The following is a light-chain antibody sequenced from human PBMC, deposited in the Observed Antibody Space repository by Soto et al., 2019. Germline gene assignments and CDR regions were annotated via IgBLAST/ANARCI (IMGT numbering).Light chain of an antibody. CDR3: QQRNIWPPVT. CDR2: GAF. Sequence: PGERGTLSCRASPSVTNFLAWYHQKPGQAPRLLIYGAFNRATGIPARFSGSGSGTDFTLTISSLEPADSATYYCQQRNIWPPVTFGQGTRLEI. J-gene: IGKJ5*01. V-gene: IGKV3-11*01. CDR1: PSVTNF.